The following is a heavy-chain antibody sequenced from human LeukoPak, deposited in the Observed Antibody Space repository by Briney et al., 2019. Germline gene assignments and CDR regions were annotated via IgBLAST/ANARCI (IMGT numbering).Heavy chain of an antibody. V-gene: IGHV4-59*01. CDR2: IYYSGST. CDR3: ARGRKGYYDILTGYYYFDY. D-gene: IGHD3-9*01. Sequence: SETLSLTCTVSGGSISSYYWSWIRQPPGKGLEWIGYIYYSGSTNYNPSLKSRVTISVDTSKNQFSPKLSSVTAADTAVYYCARGRKGYYDILTGYYYFDYWGQGTLVTVSS. CDR1: GGSISSYY. J-gene: IGHJ4*02.